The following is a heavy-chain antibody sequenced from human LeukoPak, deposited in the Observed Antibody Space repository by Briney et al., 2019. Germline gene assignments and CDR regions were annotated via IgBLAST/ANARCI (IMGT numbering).Heavy chain of an antibody. D-gene: IGHD3-22*01. Sequence: PGGSLRLSCAASGFTFSSYAMSWVRQAPGKGLEWVSAISGSGGSTYYADSVKGRFAIPRDNSKNTLYLQMNSLRAEDTAVYYCAKGRPSYYYDSSGTHAFDIWGQGTMVTVSS. CDR3: AKGRPSYYYDSSGTHAFDI. V-gene: IGHV3-23*01. J-gene: IGHJ3*02. CDR1: GFTFSSYA. CDR2: ISGSGGST.